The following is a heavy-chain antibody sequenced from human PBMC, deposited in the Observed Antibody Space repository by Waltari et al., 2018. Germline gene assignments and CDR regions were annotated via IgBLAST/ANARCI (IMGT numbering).Heavy chain of an antibody. V-gene: IGHV3-15*01. CDR3: TTDERYCTNGVCYTLEDV. D-gene: IGHD2-8*01. J-gene: IGHJ6*02. CDR2: IKSKNDGGTT. CDR1: GFTFSNAW. Sequence: EVQLVESGGGLVKPGGSLRLSCAASGFTFSNAWMSWVRQAPGTGREWVGRIKSKNDGGTTDYAAPVKGRFTISRDDSKNTLYLQMNSLKTEDTAVYYCTTDERYCTNGVCYTLEDVWGQGTTVTVSS.